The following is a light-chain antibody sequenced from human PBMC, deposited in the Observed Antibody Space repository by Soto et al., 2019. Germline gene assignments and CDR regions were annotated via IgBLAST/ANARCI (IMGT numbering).Light chain of an antibody. CDR1: SSDVGGYNY. Sequence: ALTQPASVSGSPGQSITISCTGTSSDVGGYNYVSWYQQYPGKAPQLMIFDVNDRPSGVSYRFSGSKSGNTASLTISGLQAEDEAHYYCSSYSTTTFFVFGTGTKVTVL. J-gene: IGLJ1*01. CDR2: DVN. V-gene: IGLV2-14*01. CDR3: SSYSTTTFFV.